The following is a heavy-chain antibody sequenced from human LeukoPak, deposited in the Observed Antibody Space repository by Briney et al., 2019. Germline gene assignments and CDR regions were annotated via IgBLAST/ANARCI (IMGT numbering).Heavy chain of an antibody. V-gene: IGHV4-59*01. J-gene: IGHJ4*02. CDR1: GGSISSYY. D-gene: IGHD4-23*01. Sequence: SETLSLTCTVSGGSISSYYWSWIRQPPGKGLEWIGYIYYSESTNYNSSLKSRVTISVDTSKNQFSLKLSSVTAADTAVYYCARRWRGYFDYWGQGTLVTVSS. CDR2: IYYSEST. CDR3: ARRWRGYFDY.